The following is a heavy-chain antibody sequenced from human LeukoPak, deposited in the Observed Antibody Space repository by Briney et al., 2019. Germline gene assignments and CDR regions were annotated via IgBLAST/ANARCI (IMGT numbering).Heavy chain of an antibody. CDR1: GLTFNSYS. Sequence: AGSLRLTCAASGLTFNSYSMSWVRQAPGKGLEWVSSISSGSSYIYYVDSVKGRFTISRDNAKNSLYLQMNSLRAEDTVVYYCARVFVSIAARPPYIDYWGQGTLVTVSS. V-gene: IGHV3-21*01. D-gene: IGHD6-6*01. CDR3: ARVFVSIAARPPYIDY. CDR2: ISSGSSYI. J-gene: IGHJ4*02.